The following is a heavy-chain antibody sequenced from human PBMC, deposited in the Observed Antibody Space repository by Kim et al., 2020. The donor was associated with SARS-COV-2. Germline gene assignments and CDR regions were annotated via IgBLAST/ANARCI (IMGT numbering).Heavy chain of an antibody. D-gene: IGHD3-22*01. J-gene: IGHJ4*02. CDR1: GCSFTSYW. CDR3: ARHYYYDSSGYYTYDY. Sequence: GESLKISCKGSGCSFTSYWISWVRQMPGKGLECMGRIDPSDSYTNYSPSFQGHVTISADKSISTAYLQWSSLKASDTAMYYCARHYYYDSSGYYTYDYWGQGTLVTVSS. V-gene: IGHV5-10-1*01. CDR2: IDPSDSYT.